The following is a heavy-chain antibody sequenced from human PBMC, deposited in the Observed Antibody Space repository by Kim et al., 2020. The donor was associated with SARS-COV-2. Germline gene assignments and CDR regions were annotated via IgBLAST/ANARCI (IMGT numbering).Heavy chain of an antibody. CDR3: ARDNYGTLDY. CDR2: IKQDGSA. D-gene: IGHD3-10*01. V-gene: IGHV3-7*01. J-gene: IGHJ4*02. Sequence: GGSLRLSCAASGFTFSIHWLNWVRQAPGKGLEWVANIKQDGSANYVESVSGRFTISRDNAENSVYLQINSLRAEDTAVYYCARDNYGTLDYWGQGTLVTVSS. CDR1: GFTFSIHW.